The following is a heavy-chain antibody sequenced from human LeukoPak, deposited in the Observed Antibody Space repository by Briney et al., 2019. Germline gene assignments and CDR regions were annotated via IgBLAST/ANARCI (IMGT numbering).Heavy chain of an antibody. J-gene: IGHJ3*01. CDR3: ARGGRAFDV. CDR2: IYHSGKA. V-gene: IGHV4-30-2*01. Sequence: SQTLSLTCTVSGAFISSGGFYWSWLRQPRGKGLEWIGYIYHSGKAYYNPSLESRVTISVDRSKNHFSLNLNSVTAADTSVYYCARGGRAFDVWGQGTLISVSP. CDR1: GAFISSGGFY.